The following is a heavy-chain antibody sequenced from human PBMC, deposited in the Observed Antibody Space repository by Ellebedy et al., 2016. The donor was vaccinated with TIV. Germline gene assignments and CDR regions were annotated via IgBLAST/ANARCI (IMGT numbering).Heavy chain of an antibody. Sequence: GESLKISCAASGFTFSSYGMHWVRQAPGKGLEWVAVISYDGSNKYYADSVKGRFTISRDNAKNSLYLQMNSLRAEDTAVYYCARDSRLGSSSYWGQGTLVTVSS. D-gene: IGHD6-13*01. V-gene: IGHV3-33*05. CDR1: GFTFSSYG. CDR3: ARDSRLGSSSY. CDR2: ISYDGSNK. J-gene: IGHJ4*02.